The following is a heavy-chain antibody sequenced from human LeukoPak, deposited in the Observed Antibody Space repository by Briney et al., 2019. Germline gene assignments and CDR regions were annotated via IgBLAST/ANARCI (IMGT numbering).Heavy chain of an antibody. Sequence: GGSLRLSCAAAGFTFSTYGMHWVRQTPGKGLEWVAVISSDGSLKFYADSVQGRFTISRDNSKKTLSLQMNSLRPEDAAVYYCAKGDISSWYFSYWGQGTLVTVSS. D-gene: IGHD6-13*01. CDR3: AKGDISSWYFSY. CDR1: GFTFSTYG. V-gene: IGHV3-30*18. CDR2: ISSDGSLK. J-gene: IGHJ4*02.